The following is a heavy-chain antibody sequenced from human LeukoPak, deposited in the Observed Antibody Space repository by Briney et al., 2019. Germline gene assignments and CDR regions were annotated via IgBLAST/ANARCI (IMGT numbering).Heavy chain of an antibody. CDR2: INHSGST. V-gene: IGHV4-34*01. Sequence: PLETLSLTCAVYGGSFSGYYWSWIRQPPGKGLEWIGEINHSGSTNYNPSLKSRVTISIHTSKNQFSLKLSSVTAADTAVYYCARVVDNWKVAVFDYWGQGTLVTVSS. J-gene: IGHJ4*02. D-gene: IGHD1-20*01. CDR1: GGSFSGYY. CDR3: ARVVDNWKVAVFDY.